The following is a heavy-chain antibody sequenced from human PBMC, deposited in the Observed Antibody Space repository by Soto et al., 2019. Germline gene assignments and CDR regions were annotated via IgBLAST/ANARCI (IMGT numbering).Heavy chain of an antibody. Sequence: QVQLVESGGGVVQPGRSLRLSCAESGFTFSSYGMHWVRQAPGKGLEWVAGIWYDGSNKYYADSVQGRFTIFRDNAKNTMYLQMNSLRAEVTAVYYCAREGCSGGSCYSGFANYWGQGTLVTVSS. CDR2: IWYDGSNK. CDR1: GFTFSSYG. D-gene: IGHD2-15*01. J-gene: IGHJ4*02. CDR3: AREGCSGGSCYSGFANY. V-gene: IGHV3-33*01.